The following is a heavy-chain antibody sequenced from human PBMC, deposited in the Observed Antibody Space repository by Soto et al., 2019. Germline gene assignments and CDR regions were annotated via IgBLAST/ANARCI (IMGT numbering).Heavy chain of an antibody. CDR1: GGSFSGYY. V-gene: IGHV4-34*01. CDR2: INHSGIT. J-gene: IGHJ6*02. D-gene: IGHD3-10*01. Sequence: SETLSLTCAVYGGSFSGYYWRWIRQPPWKGLEWIGEINHSGITNYNPSLKSRVTISVDTSKNQFSLKLSSVTAGDTAVYYCARVGYDYGSGSYPYYYYYGMDVWGQGTTVTVSS. CDR3: ARVGYDYGSGSYPYYYYYGMDV.